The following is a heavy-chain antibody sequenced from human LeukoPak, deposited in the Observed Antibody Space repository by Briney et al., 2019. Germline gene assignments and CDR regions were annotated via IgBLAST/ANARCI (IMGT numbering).Heavy chain of an antibody. CDR3: ARASYDILTGFYYYYMDV. CDR1: GFTFSSCG. CDR2: IWYDGSNK. Sequence: GGSLRLSCAASGFTFSSCGMHWVRQAPGKGLEWVAVIWYDGSNKYYADSVKGRFTISRDNSKNTLYLQMNSLRAEDTAVYYCARASYDILTGFYYYYMDVWGKGTTVTVSS. D-gene: IGHD3-9*01. V-gene: IGHV3-33*01. J-gene: IGHJ6*03.